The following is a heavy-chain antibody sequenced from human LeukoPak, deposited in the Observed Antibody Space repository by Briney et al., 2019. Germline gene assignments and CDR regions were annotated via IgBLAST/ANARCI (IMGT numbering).Heavy chain of an antibody. D-gene: IGHD3-22*01. V-gene: IGHV3-23*01. CDR1: GFTFSSYA. Sequence: GGSLRLSCAASGFTFSSYAMSWVRQAPGKGLEWVSAISGSGGSTYYADSVKGRFTISRDNSKNTLYLQMNSLRAEDTAVYYCAKDIVVGRYYYDSSGYYYPSSYFDYWGQGTLVTVSS. J-gene: IGHJ4*02. CDR3: AKDIVVGRYYYDSSGYYYPSSYFDY. CDR2: ISGSGGST.